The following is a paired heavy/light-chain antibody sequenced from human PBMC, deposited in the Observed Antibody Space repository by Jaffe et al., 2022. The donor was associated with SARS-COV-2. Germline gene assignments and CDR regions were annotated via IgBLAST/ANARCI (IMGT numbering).Heavy chain of an antibody. Sequence: QVQLVESGGGVVQPGRSLRISCAASGFTFNSYAMHWVRQAPGKGLEWVAVISVDGNTKFYGDSVKGRFTISRDNSKNTLSLQMNNLRPDDTAIYYCARDPRIAAPEVFFQQWGQGTLVTVS. CDR3: ARDPRIAAPEVFFQQ. D-gene: IGHD6-13*01. V-gene: IGHV3-30*04. CDR1: GFTFNSYA. CDR2: ISVDGNTK. J-gene: IGHJ1*01.
Light chain of an antibody. CDR1: SGSVSTSYY. Sequence: QTVVTQEPSLSVSPGETVTLTCGLDSGSVSTSYYPSWYQQTPGQAPRTLIYSTNTRSPGVPDRFSGSILGNKAALTITEAQADDESDYYCVLYLRSGLWVFGGGTKLTVL. CDR3: VLYLRSGLWV. J-gene: IGLJ3*02. V-gene: IGLV8-61*01. CDR2: STN.